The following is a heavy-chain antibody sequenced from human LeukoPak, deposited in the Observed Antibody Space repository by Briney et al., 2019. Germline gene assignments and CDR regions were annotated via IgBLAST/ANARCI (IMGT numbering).Heavy chain of an antibody. Sequence: GGSLRLSCAASGFTFSSYSMNWVRQAPGKGLEWVSYISSSSSTIYYADSVKGRFTISRDNAKNSLYLQMNSLRAEDTAVYYCASILYQHYYDSSGYQPDYWGQGTLVTVSS. D-gene: IGHD3-22*01. CDR3: ASILYQHYYDSSGYQPDY. J-gene: IGHJ4*02. CDR2: ISSSSSTI. V-gene: IGHV3-48*01. CDR1: GFTFSSYS.